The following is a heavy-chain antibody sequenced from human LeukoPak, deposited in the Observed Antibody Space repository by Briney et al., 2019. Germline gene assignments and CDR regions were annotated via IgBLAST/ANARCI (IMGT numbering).Heavy chain of an antibody. CDR3: ARAQEWGYYDSSGFFDY. D-gene: IGHD3-22*01. Sequence: GGSLRLSCAASGFTFSSYGMHWVRQAPGKGLEWVAVKWYDGSNKYYADSVKGRFTISRDNSKNTLYLQMNSLRAEDTAVYYCARAQEWGYYDSSGFFDYWGQGTLVTVSS. J-gene: IGHJ4*02. CDR1: GFTFSSYG. V-gene: IGHV3-33*01. CDR2: KWYDGSNK.